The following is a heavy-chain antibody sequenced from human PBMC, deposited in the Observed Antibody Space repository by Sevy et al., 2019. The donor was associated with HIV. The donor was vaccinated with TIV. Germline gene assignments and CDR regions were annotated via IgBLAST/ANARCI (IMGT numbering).Heavy chain of an antibody. J-gene: IGHJ4*02. CDR2: ISYDGSNK. CDR1: GFTFSSYG. CDR3: AKDSHTFRLGTEDHGGYFDY. Sequence: GGSLRLSCAASGFTFSSYGMHWVRQAPGKGLEWVAVISYDGSNKYYADSVKGRFTISRDNSKNTLYLQMNSLRAEDTAVYYCAKDSHTFRLGTEDHGGYFDYWGQGTLVTVSS. V-gene: IGHV3-30*18. D-gene: IGHD6-19*01.